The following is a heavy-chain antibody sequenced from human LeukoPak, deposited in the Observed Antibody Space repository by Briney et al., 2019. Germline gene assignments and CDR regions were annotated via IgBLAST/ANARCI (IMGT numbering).Heavy chain of an antibody. D-gene: IGHD3-22*01. CDR3: ARDQYYYDSSGYYNWFDP. J-gene: IGHJ5*02. CDR1: GYTFTGYY. V-gene: IGHV1-2*06. CDR2: INPNSGGT. Sequence: ASVKVSCKASGYTFTGYYMHWVRQAPGQGLEWMGRINPNSGGTNYAQKFQGRVTMTRDTSISTAYMELSRLRSEDTAVYYCARDQYYYDSSGYYNWFDPWGQGTLVTVSS.